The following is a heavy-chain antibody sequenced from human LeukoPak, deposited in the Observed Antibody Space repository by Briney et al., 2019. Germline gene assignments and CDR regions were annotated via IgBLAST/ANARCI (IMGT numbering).Heavy chain of an antibody. D-gene: IGHD3-9*01. V-gene: IGHV3-23*01. J-gene: IGHJ4*02. Sequence: GGSLRLSCAASGFTFSSYAMSWVRQAPGKGLEWVSAISGSGGSTYYADSVKGRFTISRDNSKNTLYLQMNSLRAEDTAVYYCAKDQGILTGYYSRFGYWGQGTLVTVSS. CDR1: GFTFSSYA. CDR3: AKDQGILTGYYSRFGY. CDR2: ISGSGGST.